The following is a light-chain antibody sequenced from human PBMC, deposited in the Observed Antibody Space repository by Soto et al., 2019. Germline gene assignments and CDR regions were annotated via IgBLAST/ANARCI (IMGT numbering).Light chain of an antibody. J-gene: IGKJ1*01. CDR1: QGIGSD. V-gene: IGKV1-6*01. CDR3: LQDINYPWT. Sequence: AFQLTHSPSSLSASVGDRVTITCRASQGIGSDLAWYQQKPGRAPKLLIYGASTLQSGVPSRFSGSGSGTDFTLTISSLQPEDSATYYCLQDINYPWTFGQGTKVDIK. CDR2: GAS.